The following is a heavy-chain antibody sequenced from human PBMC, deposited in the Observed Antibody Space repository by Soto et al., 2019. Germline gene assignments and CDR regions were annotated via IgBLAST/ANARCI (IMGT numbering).Heavy chain of an antibody. CDR3: AKGLLAIVGTTLPRDAFNV. Sequence: GGSLRLSCAASGFSFTTYVMHWVRQAPGKGLEWVAVISHDGSYKYYGDAVKGRFTISRDTSKNAVYLEMNSLRPEDTAVYYCAKGLLAIVGTTLPRDAFNVWGQGTMVTVSS. CDR1: GFSFTTYV. CDR2: ISHDGSYK. D-gene: IGHD1-26*01. J-gene: IGHJ3*01. V-gene: IGHV3-30*18.